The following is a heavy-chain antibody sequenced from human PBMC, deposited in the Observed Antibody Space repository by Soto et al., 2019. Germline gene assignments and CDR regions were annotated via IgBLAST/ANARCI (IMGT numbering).Heavy chain of an antibody. CDR1: GDTFSSHT. D-gene: IGHD5-12*01. V-gene: IGHV1-69*02. CDR2: IIPMLGIP. CDR3: ARLSLEFSGYDNFDY. J-gene: IGHJ4*02. Sequence: QVQLAQSGAEVTKPGSSVKVSCKASGDTFSSHTISWVRQAPGQGLEWMGRIIPMLGIPNYAQTFQGRITISADKTTNTAYMELSSLTSDDTAVYYCARLSLEFSGYDNFDYWGQGTLVTVSS.